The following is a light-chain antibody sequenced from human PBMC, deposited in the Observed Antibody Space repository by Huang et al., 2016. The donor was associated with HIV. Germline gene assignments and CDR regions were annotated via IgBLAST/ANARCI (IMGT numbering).Light chain of an antibody. CDR2: LGS. Sequence: DIVMTQSPLSLSVTPGEPASISCRSSQSLLHSNGYNYLDWYLQRPGQSPQLLIYLGSNRASGVPDRLSGSGSGTDFTLKISRVEAEDIGVYYCMQSLQTITFGQGTRLEIK. V-gene: IGKV2-28*01. CDR1: QSLLHSNGYNY. J-gene: IGKJ5*01. CDR3: MQSLQTIT.